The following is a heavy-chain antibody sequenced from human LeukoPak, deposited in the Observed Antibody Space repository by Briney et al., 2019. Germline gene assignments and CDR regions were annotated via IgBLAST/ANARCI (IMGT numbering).Heavy chain of an antibody. CDR2: IKQDGSEK. CDR1: GFTFSSYW. V-gene: IGHV3-7*01. Sequence: GGSLRLSCAASGFTFSSYWMSWVRQAPGKGLKWVANIKQDGSEKYYVDSVKGRFTISRDDAKNLLYLDMNSLRAEDTAVYYCARGHTAVTRHFDFWGQGTLVTVSS. CDR3: ARGHTAVTRHFDF. D-gene: IGHD4-17*01. J-gene: IGHJ4*02.